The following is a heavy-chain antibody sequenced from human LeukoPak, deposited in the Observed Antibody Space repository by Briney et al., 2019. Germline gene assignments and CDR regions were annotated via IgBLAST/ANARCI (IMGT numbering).Heavy chain of an antibody. CDR2: ISSSGSTI. D-gene: IGHD5-12*01. V-gene: IGHV3-48*04. J-gene: IGHJ4*02. CDR3: ARVRREVATIGFDY. CDR1: GFTFSGYS. Sequence: GGSLRLSCAASGFTFSGYSMNWVRQAPGKGLEWVSYISSSGSTIYYADSVKGRFTISRDNAKNSLYLQMNSLRAEDTAVYYCARVRREVATIGFDYWGQGTLVSVSS.